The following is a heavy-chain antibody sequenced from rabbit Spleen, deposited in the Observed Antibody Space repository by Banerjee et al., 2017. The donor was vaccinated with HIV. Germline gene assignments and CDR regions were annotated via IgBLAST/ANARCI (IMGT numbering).Heavy chain of an antibody. CDR1: GFSFSDRDV. J-gene: IGHJ4*01. CDR2: INAATGKP. D-gene: IGHD7-1*01. Sequence: QEQVVESGGGLVKPEGSLTLTCKASGFSFSDRDVMCWVRQAPGKGLEWIACINAATGKPVYATWAKGRFTISKTSSTTVTLQMTSLTAADTATYFCARYAGYHYSGSFDDFNLWGQGTLVTVS. CDR3: ARYAGYHYSGSFDDFNL. V-gene: IGHV1S45*01.